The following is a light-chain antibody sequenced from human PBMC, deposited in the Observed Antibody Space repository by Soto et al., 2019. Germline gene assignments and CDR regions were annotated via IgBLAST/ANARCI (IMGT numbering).Light chain of an antibody. V-gene: IGKV1-5*01. CDR1: QSIANR. CDR2: GAS. Sequence: DIQLTQSPSILSASGGDRVTITCRASQSIANRLAWYQQKPGKTPKLLIYGASTLESGVPSRFSGSGSGTEFTLTINSLQTDDFATYYCQQYNRSYTFGQGTKLAIK. CDR3: QQYNRSYT. J-gene: IGKJ2*01.